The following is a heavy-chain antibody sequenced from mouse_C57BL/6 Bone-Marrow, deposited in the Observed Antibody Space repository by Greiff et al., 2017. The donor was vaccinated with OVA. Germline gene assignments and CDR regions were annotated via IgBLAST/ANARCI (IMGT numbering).Heavy chain of an antibody. CDR1: GYTFTSYW. V-gene: IGHV1-64*01. CDR3: AGYGSSYFDY. J-gene: IGHJ2*01. D-gene: IGHD1-1*01. CDR2: IHPNSGST. Sequence: QVQLQQPGAELVKPGASVKLSCKASGYTFTSYWMHWVKQRPGQGPEWIGMIHPNSGSTNYNEKFKSKATLTVDKSSSTAYMQLSSLTSEDSAVYYCAGYGSSYFDYWGQGTTLTVSS.